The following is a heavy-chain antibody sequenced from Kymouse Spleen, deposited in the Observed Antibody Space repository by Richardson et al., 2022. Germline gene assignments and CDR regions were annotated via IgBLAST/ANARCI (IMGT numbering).Heavy chain of an antibody. J-gene: IGHJ6*02. D-gene: IGHD3-10*01. Sequence: EVQLVESGGGLVQPGGSLRLSCAASGFTFSSYDMHWVRQATGKGLEWVSAIGTAGDTYYPGSVKGRFTISRENAKNSLYLQMNSLRAGDTAVYYCARASITMVRGVISYYYYGMDVWGQGTTVTVSS. CDR2: IGTAGDT. CDR1: GFTFSSYD. CDR3: ARASITMVRGVISYYYYGMDV. V-gene: IGHV3-13*01.